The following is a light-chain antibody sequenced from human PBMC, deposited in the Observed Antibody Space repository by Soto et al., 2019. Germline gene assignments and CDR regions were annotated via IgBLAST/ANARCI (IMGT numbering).Light chain of an antibody. CDR2: DAS. Sequence: DIQMTQSPSTLSASVGDRVTVTSRASQSISTWLGWYQQKPGKAPTLLIYDASSLKSGVPSRFSRSGSGTHFSLTISSLQPDDFATYYCQQYHTYSSITFGQGTRLELK. J-gene: IGKJ5*01. V-gene: IGKV1-5*01. CDR1: QSISTW. CDR3: QQYHTYSSIT.